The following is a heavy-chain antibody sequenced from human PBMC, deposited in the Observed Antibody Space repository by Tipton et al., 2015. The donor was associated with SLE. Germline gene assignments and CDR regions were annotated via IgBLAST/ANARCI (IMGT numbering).Heavy chain of an antibody. D-gene: IGHD3-22*01. CDR1: GFTFSNYS. Sequence: GSLRLSCAVSGFTFSNYSMNWVRQAPGKGLEWVSSISSSSYYIYYADSVKGRFTISRDNAKNSLYLQMNSLRAEDTAVYYCARVPRPDSSGSPLGYWGQGTLVTVSS. CDR2: ISSSSYYI. V-gene: IGHV3-21*01. J-gene: IGHJ4*02. CDR3: ARVPRPDSSGSPLGY.